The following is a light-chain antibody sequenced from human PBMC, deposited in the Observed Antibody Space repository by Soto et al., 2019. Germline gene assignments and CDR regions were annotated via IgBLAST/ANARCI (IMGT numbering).Light chain of an antibody. Sequence: QSVLTQPPSASGTPGQRVTISCSGSSSNIGSNNVNWYQQLPGTAPKLLIYSNNQRPSGVPDRFSGSKSGTSASLAISGLQSEDEADYYCAAWDASLNGPHVVFGGGTKLTVL. CDR1: SSNIGSNN. V-gene: IGLV1-44*01. CDR2: SNN. CDR3: AAWDASLNGPHVV. J-gene: IGLJ2*01.